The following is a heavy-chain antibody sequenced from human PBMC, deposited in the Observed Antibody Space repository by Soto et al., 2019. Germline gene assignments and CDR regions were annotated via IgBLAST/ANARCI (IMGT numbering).Heavy chain of an antibody. CDR1: GFTFSSYS. CDR2: ISSSSSYI. D-gene: IGHD3-10*01. J-gene: IGHJ6*02. V-gene: IGHV3-21*01. Sequence: PGGSLRLSCAASGFTFSSYSMNWVRQAPGKGLEWVSSISSSSSYIYYADSVKGRFTISRDNAKNSLYLQMNSLRAEDTAVYYCARWGAGSGSHYYYGMDVWGQGTTVTVSS. CDR3: ARWGAGSGSHYYYGMDV.